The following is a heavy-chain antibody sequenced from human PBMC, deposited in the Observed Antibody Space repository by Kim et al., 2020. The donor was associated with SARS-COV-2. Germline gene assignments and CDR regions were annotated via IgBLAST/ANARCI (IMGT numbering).Heavy chain of an antibody. V-gene: IGHV3-23*03. CDR1: GFTFSSYA. CDR2: IYSGGSST. CDR3: AKVVAAAEYN. D-gene: IGHD6-13*01. J-gene: IGHJ4*02. Sequence: GGSLRLSCAASGFTFSSYAMSWVRQAPGKGLEWVSVIYSGGSSTYYADSVKGRFTISRDNSKKTLYLQMNSLSAEDTDVSYCAKVVAAAEYNWCQGTLVT.